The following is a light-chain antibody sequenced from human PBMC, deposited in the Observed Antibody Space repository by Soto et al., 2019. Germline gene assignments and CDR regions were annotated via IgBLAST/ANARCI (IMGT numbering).Light chain of an antibody. J-gene: IGLJ2*01. CDR1: SSNIGSNY. Sequence: QSVLTQPPSASGTPGQRVTISCSGSSSNIGSNYVFWYQHLPGTAPKLLIYRNNQRPSGVPDRFSGSKSGTSASLAISGLRSEDETDYYCAAWDDSLSGVVFGGGTPLTVL. CDR2: RNN. V-gene: IGLV1-47*01. CDR3: AAWDDSLSGVV.